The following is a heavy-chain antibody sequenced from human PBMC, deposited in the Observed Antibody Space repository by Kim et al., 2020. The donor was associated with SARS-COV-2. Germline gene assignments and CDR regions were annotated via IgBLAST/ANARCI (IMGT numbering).Heavy chain of an antibody. J-gene: IGHJ4*02. D-gene: IGHD3-10*01. CDR3: ARVGGGWGSYYNRLDY. CDR2: IKEDGSEK. V-gene: IGHV3-7*01. Sequence: GGSLRLSCAASGFTFSNYWMSWVRQAPGKGLEWVANIKEDGSEKYYVDSVKGRFTISRDNAKNSLYLQMNSLRAEDTAVYYCARVGGGWGSYYNRLDYWGQGTLVTVSS. CDR1: GFTFSNYW.